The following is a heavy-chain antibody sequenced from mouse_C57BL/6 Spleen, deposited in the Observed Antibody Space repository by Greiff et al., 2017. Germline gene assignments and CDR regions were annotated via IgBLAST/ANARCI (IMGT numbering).Heavy chain of an antibody. J-gene: IGHJ1*03. CDR2: INYDGSST. CDR1: GFTFSDYY. D-gene: IGHD2-5*01. CDR3: ARNYYSNYGYFDV. V-gene: IGHV5-16*01. Sequence: DVKLVESEGGLVQPGSSMKLSCTASGFTFSDYYMAWVRQVPEKGLEWVANINYDGSSTYYLDSLKSRFIISRDNAKNILYLQMSSLKSEDTATYYCARNYYSNYGYFDVWGTGTTVTVSS.